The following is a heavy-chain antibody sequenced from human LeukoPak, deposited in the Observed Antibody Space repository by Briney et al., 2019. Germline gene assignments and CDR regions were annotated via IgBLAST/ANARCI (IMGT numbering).Heavy chain of an antibody. CDR3: ARDMAYYGSGSYYSFDY. CDR2: IKSYNGNT. D-gene: IGHD3-10*01. V-gene: IGHV1-18*01. CDR1: DYIFTSYD. Sequence: ASVKVSCKASDYIFTSYDIIWVRQAPGQGLEWMGRIKSYNGNTNYAQKLQGRVTMTTDTSTSTAYMELRSLRSDDTAVYYCARDMAYYGSGSYYSFDYWGQGTLVTVSS. J-gene: IGHJ4*02.